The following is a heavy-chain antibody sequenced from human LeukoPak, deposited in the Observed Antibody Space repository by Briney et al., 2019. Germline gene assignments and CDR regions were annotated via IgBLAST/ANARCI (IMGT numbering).Heavy chain of an antibody. CDR2: TNPNSGDT. CDR1: GYTFTDYY. J-gene: IGHJ4*02. CDR3: ARVMKATVRTSNFDY. Sequence: ASVKVSCKASGYTFTDYYMYWVRQAPGQGLEWMGRTNPNSGDTFYAQRFQGRVTMTRDTSISTAYMELSRLRSDDTAVYYCARVMKATVRTSNFDYWGQGTLVTVSS. V-gene: IGHV1-2*06. D-gene: IGHD4-17*01.